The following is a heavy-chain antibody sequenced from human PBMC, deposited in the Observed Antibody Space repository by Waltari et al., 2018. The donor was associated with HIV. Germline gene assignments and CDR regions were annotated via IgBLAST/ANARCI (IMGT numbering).Heavy chain of an antibody. CDR1: GFNFDDTG. V-gene: IGHV3-33*01. Sequence: QVRLAESGGGAVQPGKSLTLSCAASGFNFDDTGMHWVRQVPGKGLQWLAMIWNDGSKKDYADSVKGRFFITRNNWTSRLELKMTSLRDDDTGVYYCARAYGRWSEIDAWGQGTLVIVSS. D-gene: IGHD6-13*01. CDR3: ARAYGRWSEIDA. CDR2: IWNDGSKK. J-gene: IGHJ5*02.